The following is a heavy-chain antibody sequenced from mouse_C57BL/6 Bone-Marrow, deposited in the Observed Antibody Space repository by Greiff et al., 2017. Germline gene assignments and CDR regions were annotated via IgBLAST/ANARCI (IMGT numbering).Heavy chain of an antibody. D-gene: IGHD2-3*01. V-gene: IGHV5-17*01. CDR2: ISSGSSTI. J-gene: IGHJ4*01. Sequence: EVQLVESGGGLVKPGGSLKLSCAASGFTFSDYGMHWVRQAPEKGLEWVAYISSGSSTIYYADTVKGRFTISRDNAKNTLFLQMTSLRSEDTAMYYCARRYDGYDDYAMDYWGQGTSVTVSS. CDR3: ARRYDGYDDYAMDY. CDR1: GFTFSDYG.